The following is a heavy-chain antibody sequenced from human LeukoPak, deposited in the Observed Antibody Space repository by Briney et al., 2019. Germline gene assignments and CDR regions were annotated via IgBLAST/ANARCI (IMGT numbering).Heavy chain of an antibody. CDR3: ARVRPNTAMVHFDY. V-gene: IGHV1-2*02. CDR2: INPNSGGI. D-gene: IGHD5-18*01. Sequence: ASVKVSCKTSGYTFTGYYIHWVRQAPGQGLEWMGWINPNSGGINFAQKFQGRVTMTRDTSIGTAYMELSRLRSDDTAVYYCARVRPNTAMVHFDYWGQGTLVTVSS. J-gene: IGHJ4*02. CDR1: GYTFTGYY.